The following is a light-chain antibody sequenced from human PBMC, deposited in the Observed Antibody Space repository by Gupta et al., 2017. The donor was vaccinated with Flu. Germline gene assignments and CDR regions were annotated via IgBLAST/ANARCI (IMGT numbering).Light chain of an antibody. J-gene: IGKJ2*03. CDR1: QIVYNNY. CDR3: QQYAGVRHS. V-gene: IGKV3-20*01. CDR2: GGS. Sequence: IVLTQFPGTLSLPPGESATLSCRASQIVYNNYLAWYQQKPGQAPRLVIHGGSTRGTGIPDRFIGSGLGTDCTLTITRMEPEDSAVYHCQQYAGVRHSFGQGTKLEIK.